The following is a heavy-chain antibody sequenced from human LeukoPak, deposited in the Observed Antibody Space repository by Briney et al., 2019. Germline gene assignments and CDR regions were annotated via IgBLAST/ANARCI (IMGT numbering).Heavy chain of an antibody. CDR3: AREGSAFDI. CDR2: IFASGST. V-gene: IGHV4-4*07. Sequence: SETLSLTCTVSGGSISTYSWNWIRQPAGKGLEWIGRIFASGSTKYNPSLKSRVTMSVETSKNQFSLKLSSVAAADTAVYYCAREGSAFDIWGQGTMVTVSS. J-gene: IGHJ3*02. CDR1: GGSISTYS.